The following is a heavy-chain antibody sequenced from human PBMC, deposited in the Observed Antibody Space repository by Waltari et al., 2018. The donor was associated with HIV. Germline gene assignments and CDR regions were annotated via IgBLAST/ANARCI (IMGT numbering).Heavy chain of an antibody. D-gene: IGHD5-18*01. CDR2: TIPVFGTA. CDR3: ASVDTAMGDWYFDL. J-gene: IGHJ2*01. Sequence: QVQLMQSGAEVKKPGSSVKVSCKASGGTFSRFSINWVRQPPGQGLEWMGGTIPVFGTANYAQKFQDRVTITADKSTNTAYMALTNLRSDDTAVYYCASVDTAMGDWYFDLWGRGTLVIVSS. V-gene: IGHV1-69*14. CDR1: GGTFSRFS.